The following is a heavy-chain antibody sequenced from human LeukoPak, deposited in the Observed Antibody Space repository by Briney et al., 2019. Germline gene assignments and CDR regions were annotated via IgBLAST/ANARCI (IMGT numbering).Heavy chain of an antibody. CDR2: IAPNRGGT. CDR1: GYTFTGYH. Sequence: ASAQVSCKASGYTFTGYHMHWVRQAPGEGLEWMVWIAPNRGGTNYAQKFQGRVTMTRDTSISTAYMEVSRLRSDDTAVYYCAREYSSSSGRLYDYWGQGTLVTVSS. V-gene: IGHV1-2*02. D-gene: IGHD6-6*01. J-gene: IGHJ4*02. CDR3: AREYSSSSGRLYDY.